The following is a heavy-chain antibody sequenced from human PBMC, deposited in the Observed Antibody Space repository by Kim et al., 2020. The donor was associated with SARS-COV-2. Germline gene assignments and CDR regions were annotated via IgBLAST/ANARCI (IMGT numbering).Heavy chain of an antibody. CDR3: ARDRPDSSSFHMDV. J-gene: IGHJ6*03. Sequence: AASVRCRFTISRDNGKDSLFLQMNSLTSEDTAFYYCARDRPDSSSFHMDVWGTGTEVTVSS. V-gene: IGHV3-43*01. D-gene: IGHD6-13*01.